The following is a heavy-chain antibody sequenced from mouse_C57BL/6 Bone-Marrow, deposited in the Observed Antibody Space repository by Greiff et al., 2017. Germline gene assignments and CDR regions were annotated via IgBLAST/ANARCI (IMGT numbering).Heavy chain of an antibody. CDR1: GYTFTGYW. CDR3: ARWGYTMDD. CDR2: ILPGRGSN. Sequence: VQLQESGAELMKPGASVKLSCKATGYTFTGYWLEWVKQRPGHGLEWIGEILPGRGSNNYNEKFKGKATFTADTSSNTSYMTLSSLTTEDSAIYYCARWGYTMDDWGQGTSVTVTS. V-gene: IGHV1-9*01. J-gene: IGHJ4*01.